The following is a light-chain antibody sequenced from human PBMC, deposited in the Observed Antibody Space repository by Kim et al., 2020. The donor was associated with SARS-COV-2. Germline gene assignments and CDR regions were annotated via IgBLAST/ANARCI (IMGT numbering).Light chain of an antibody. CDR3: LQYNNYPPT. J-gene: IGKJ1*01. V-gene: IGKV1-17*01. CDR1: QGIRGD. CDR2: AAS. Sequence: DIQMTQSPSSLSVSVGDRVTITCRASQGIRGDLDWFQQIPGKAPKRLVHAASSLQTGVPSRFSGSGFGTEFTLTISSLQPEDFAIYFCLQYNNYPPTFGRGTKVDIK.